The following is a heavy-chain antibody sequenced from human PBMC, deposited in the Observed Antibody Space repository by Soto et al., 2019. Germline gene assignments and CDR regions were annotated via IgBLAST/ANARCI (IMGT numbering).Heavy chain of an antibody. V-gene: IGHV3-20*04. Sequence: RPGGSLRLSCAASGFTFDDYGMTWVRQGPGKGLEWVSNINWNGDSISYGDSVKGRFTISRDNAKKYLYLQMNNLRDEDTALYYCARDSPLGYCSGGSCFFGDWGQGTLVTVSS. CDR2: INWNGDSI. D-gene: IGHD2-15*01. CDR3: ARDSPLGYCSGGSCFFGD. CDR1: GFTFDDYG. J-gene: IGHJ4*02.